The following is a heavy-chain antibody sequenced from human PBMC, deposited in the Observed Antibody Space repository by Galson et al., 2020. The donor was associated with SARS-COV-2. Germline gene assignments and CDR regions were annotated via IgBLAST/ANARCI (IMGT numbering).Heavy chain of an antibody. CDR1: GFSFSDYY. D-gene: IGHD2-15*01. V-gene: IGHV3-11*06. Sequence: GGSLRLSCAASGFSFSDYYMSCIRQAPGPGLEWVSYISRSGSYTNYTDPVKGRFTISRDNAKNSQYLQMNSLRAEDTAVYYCARNGRDCSGGICYGAEYFQHWGQGTLVTVSS. J-gene: IGHJ1*01. CDR3: ARNGRDCSGGICYGAEYFQH. CDR2: ISRSGSYT.